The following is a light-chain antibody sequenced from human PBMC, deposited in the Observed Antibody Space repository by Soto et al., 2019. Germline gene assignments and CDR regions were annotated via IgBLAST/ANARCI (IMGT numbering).Light chain of an antibody. CDR1: QSLNSW. V-gene: IGKV1-5*03. CDR2: KAS. CDR3: QHYIGYSGM. J-gene: IGKJ1*01. Sequence: DIQMTQSPSTLSASVGDRVTITCRASQSLNSWLAWYQHKPGKAPKLLLHKASILSSGGPSRFSGSDSGADFTLTISSLQPDDFVTYYYQHYIGYSGMFGQGTKVDIK.